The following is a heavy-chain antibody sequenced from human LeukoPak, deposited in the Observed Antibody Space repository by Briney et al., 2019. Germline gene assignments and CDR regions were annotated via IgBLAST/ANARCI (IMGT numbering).Heavy chain of an antibody. CDR1: GGTFSSYA. J-gene: IGHJ4*02. V-gene: IGHV1-69*13. D-gene: IGHD3-22*01. CDR2: IIPIFGTA. Sequence: ASVKVSCKGSGGTFSSYAISWVRQAPGQGLEWMGGIIPIFGTANYAQKFQGRVTITADESTSTAYMELSSLRSEDTAVYYCARYGYYYDSSGYYYGETSYYFDYWGQGTLVTVSS. CDR3: ARYGYYYDSSGYYYGETSYYFDY.